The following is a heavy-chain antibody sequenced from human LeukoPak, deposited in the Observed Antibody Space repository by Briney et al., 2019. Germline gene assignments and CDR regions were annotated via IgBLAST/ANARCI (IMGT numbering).Heavy chain of an antibody. CDR1: GSSFTSYW. J-gene: IGHJ4*02. V-gene: IGHV5-51*01. Sequence: GESLKISCKGSGSSFTSYWIGWVRPMPGKGLEWMGIIYPGDSDTRYSPSFQGQVTISADKSISTAYLQWSSLKASDTAMYYCARQADRDDSSGYYGYYFDYWGQGTLVTVSS. CDR3: ARQADRDDSSGYYGYYFDY. D-gene: IGHD3-22*01. CDR2: IYPGDSDT.